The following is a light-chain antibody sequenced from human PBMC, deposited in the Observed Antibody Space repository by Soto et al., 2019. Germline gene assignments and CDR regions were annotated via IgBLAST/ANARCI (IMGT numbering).Light chain of an antibody. V-gene: IGLV2-14*01. CDR3: RSYTTTSTWV. CDR1: ITDVGSSNY. CDR2: DVS. Sequence: QSVLTQPASVSGSPGQSITISCTGTITDVGSSNYVSWYKQHPGKAPKLMIYDVSNRPSGVSNRFSGSKSGNTASLTISGLQAEDEADYYCRSYTTTSTWVFGGGTKVTVL. J-gene: IGLJ2*01.